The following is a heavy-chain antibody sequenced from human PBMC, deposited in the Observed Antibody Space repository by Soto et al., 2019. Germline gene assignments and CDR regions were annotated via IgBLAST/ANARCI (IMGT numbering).Heavy chain of an antibody. Sequence: GGSLRLSCAASGFTFDDYAMHWVRQAPGKGLEWVSGISWNSGSIGYADSVKGRFTISRDNAKNSLYLQMNSLRAEDTALYYCAKDSSSGWYYYYGMDVWGQGTTVTVSS. CDR2: ISWNSGSI. J-gene: IGHJ6*02. CDR3: AKDSSSGWYYYYGMDV. V-gene: IGHV3-9*01. CDR1: GFTFDDYA. D-gene: IGHD6-19*01.